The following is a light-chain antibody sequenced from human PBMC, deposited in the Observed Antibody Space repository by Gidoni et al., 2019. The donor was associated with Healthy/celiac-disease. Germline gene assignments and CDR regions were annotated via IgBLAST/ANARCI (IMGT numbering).Light chain of an antibody. J-gene: IGLJ1*01. CDR3: QVWDSSTPYV. CDR1: NIGSKN. CDR2: RDS. V-gene: IGLV3-9*01. Sequence: SSELTQPLSVSVALGQTARITCGGNNIGSKNVHGYQQKPGQAPVLVIYRDSNRPSGIPERFSGSNSGNTATLTISRAQAGDEADYYCQVWDSSTPYVFGTGTKVTVL.